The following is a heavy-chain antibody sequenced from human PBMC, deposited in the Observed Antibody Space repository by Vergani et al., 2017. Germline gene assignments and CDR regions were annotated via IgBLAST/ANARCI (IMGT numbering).Heavy chain of an antibody. D-gene: IGHD3-16*01. CDR1: GGTFSSYA. CDR3: ARGLHGGDY. Sequence: QVQLVQSGAEVKKPGSSVKVSCKASGGTFSSYAISWVRQAPGQGLEWMGWINPNSGGTNYAQKFQGRVTMTRDTSISTAYMELSRLRSDDTAVYYCARGLHGGDYWGQGTLVTVSS. CDR2: INPNSGGT. V-gene: IGHV1-2*02. J-gene: IGHJ4*02.